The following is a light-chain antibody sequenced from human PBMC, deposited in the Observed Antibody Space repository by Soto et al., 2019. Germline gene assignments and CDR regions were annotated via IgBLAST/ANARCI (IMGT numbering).Light chain of an antibody. CDR2: AAS. J-gene: IGKJ1*01. V-gene: IGKV3-15*01. CDR1: ESVTSS. CDR3: QQYNIWPLWT. Sequence: EIVMTQSPATLSVSPGDRATLSCRASESVTSSLAWYQQKPGQPPRLLIYAASTRATDVPARFSGGGSETEFTLTISSLQSEDFGVYFCQQYNIWPLWTFGQGTKVEIK.